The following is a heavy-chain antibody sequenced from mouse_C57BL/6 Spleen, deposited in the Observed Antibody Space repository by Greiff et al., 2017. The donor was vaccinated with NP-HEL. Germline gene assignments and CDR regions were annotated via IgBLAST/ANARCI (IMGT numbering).Heavy chain of an antibody. J-gene: IGHJ3*01. CDR1: GYTFTSYW. CDR2: INPSNGGT. CDR3: ARSFYDYGAWFAY. Sequence: VQLQQPGTELVKPGASVKLSCKASGYTFTSYWMHWVKQRPGQGLEWIGNINPSNGGTNYNEKFKSKATLTVDKSSSTAYMQLSSLTSEDSAVYYCARSFYDYGAWFAYWGQGTLVTVSA. V-gene: IGHV1-53*01. D-gene: IGHD2-4*01.